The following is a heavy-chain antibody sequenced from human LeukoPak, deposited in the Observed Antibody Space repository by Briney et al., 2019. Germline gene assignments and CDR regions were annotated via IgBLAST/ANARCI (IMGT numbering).Heavy chain of an antibody. CDR1: GGSISTYY. CDR2: IYYSGST. D-gene: IGHD3-3*01. CDR3: ARGGIKFGEWLLIGY. J-gene: IGHJ4*02. Sequence: SETLSLTCTVSGGSISTYYWSWIRQPPGKGLEWIGYIYYSGSTNFNPSLKSRVTISVDTSKNQFSLKLSSVTAADTAVYYCARGGIKFGEWLLIGYWGQGTLVTVSS. V-gene: IGHV4-59*08.